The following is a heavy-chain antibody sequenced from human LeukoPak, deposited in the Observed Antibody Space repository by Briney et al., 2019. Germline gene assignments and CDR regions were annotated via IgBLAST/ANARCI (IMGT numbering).Heavy chain of an antibody. D-gene: IGHD2-15*01. J-gene: IGHJ4*02. CDR3: AREEVVVVAATVGHYSDY. CDR2: IIPIFGIA. CDR1: GGTFSSYA. V-gene: IGHV1-69*04. Sequence: SVKVSCKASGGTFSSYAISWVRQAPGQGLEWMGRIIPIFGIANYAQKFQGRVTITADKSTSTAYMELSSLRSEDTAVYYCAREEVVVVAATVGHYSDYWGQGTLVTVSS.